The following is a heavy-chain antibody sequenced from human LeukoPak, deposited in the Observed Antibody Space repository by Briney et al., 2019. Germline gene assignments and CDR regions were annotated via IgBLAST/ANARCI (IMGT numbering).Heavy chain of an antibody. Sequence: GGSLRLSCAASGFTFSSYSMNWVRQAPGKGLEWVSSISSSSSYIYYADSVKGRFTISRDNAKNSLYLQMNSLRAEDTAVYYCARERSRQLQGGSGYENYFDYWGQGTLVTVSS. CDR3: ARERSRQLQGGSGYENYFDY. CDR2: ISSSSSYI. V-gene: IGHV3-21*01. J-gene: IGHJ4*02. D-gene: IGHD3-22*01. CDR1: GFTFSSYS.